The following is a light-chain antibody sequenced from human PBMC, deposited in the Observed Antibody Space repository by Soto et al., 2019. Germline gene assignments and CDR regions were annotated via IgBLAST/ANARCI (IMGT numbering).Light chain of an antibody. V-gene: IGKV3-15*01. CDR3: QQYNNFWT. CDR1: QSVSSN. CDR2: GAS. Sequence: EIVMTQSPATLSVSPGETATLSCWASQSVSSNLAWYQQKPGQAPRLLIYGASTRATDIPARFSGSGSGTEFTLTISSLQSEDFAVYCCQQYNNFWTFGQGTKVEIK. J-gene: IGKJ1*01.